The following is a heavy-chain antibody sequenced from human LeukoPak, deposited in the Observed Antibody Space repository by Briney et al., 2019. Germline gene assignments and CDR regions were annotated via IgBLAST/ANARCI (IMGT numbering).Heavy chain of an antibody. Sequence: PSETLSLTCTVSGGSISSYYWSWIRQPPGKGLEWIGYIYYSGSTNYNPSLKSRVTISVDTSKNQFSLKLSSVTAADTAVYYCAREITGPTGVNWFDPWGKETLVTVSS. CDR3: AREITGPTGVNWFDP. CDR2: IYYSGST. J-gene: IGHJ5*02. D-gene: IGHD1-7*01. CDR1: GGSISSYY. V-gene: IGHV4-59*01.